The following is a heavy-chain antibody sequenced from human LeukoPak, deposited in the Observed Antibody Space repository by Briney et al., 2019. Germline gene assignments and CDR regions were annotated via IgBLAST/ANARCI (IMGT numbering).Heavy chain of an antibody. D-gene: IGHD1-26*01. J-gene: IGHJ4*02. V-gene: IGHV4-38-2*02. CDR1: GYSISSGYY. CDR2: IYHSGST. Sequence: SETLSLTCTVPGYSISSGYYWGWIRQPPGKGLEWIGSIYHSGSTYYNPSLKSRVTISVDTSKNQFSLKLSSVTAADTAVYYCARSKWEPRGCYFDYWGQGTLVTVSS. CDR3: ARSKWEPRGCYFDY.